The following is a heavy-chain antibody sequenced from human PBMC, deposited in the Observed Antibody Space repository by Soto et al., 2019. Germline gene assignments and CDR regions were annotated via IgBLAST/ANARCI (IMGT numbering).Heavy chain of an antibody. J-gene: IGHJ5*02. CDR1: GYTLTELS. Sequence: ASMKVSCKVSGYTLTELSMHWVRQAPGKGLEWMGGFDPEDGETIYALKFQGRVTMTEDTSTDTAYMELSSLRSEDTAVYYCATFGWQLVSWFDPWGQGTLVTSPQ. CDR2: FDPEDGET. CDR3: ATFGWQLVSWFDP. V-gene: IGHV1-24*01. D-gene: IGHD6-6*01.